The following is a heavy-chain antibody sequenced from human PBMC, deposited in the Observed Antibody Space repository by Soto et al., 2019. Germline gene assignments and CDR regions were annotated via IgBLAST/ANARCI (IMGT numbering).Heavy chain of an antibody. D-gene: IGHD3-3*01. J-gene: IGHJ4*02. CDR3: ARDFGSGHTQTLHY. CDR1: GFTSNNYW. CDR2: ITSDGSGT. V-gene: IGHV3-74*01. Sequence: GGSLRLSCVASGFTSNNYWMNWVRQAPGRGLVWVSRITSDGSGTTYADSVKGRFTISRDNAKNTLYLQMNSLRADDTAVYYCARDFGSGHTQTLHYWGRGTLVTVSS.